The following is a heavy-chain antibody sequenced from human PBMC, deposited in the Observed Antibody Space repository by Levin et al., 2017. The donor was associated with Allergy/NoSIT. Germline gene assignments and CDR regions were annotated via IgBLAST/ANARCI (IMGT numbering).Heavy chain of an antibody. V-gene: IGHV4-31*03. CDR3: ARDHGSGLEY. Sequence: SETLSLTCTVSGGSISSGGYYWSWIRQHPGKGLEWIGYIYYSGSTYYNPSLKSRVTISVDTSKNQFSLKLSSVTAADTAVYYCARDHGSGLEYWGQGTLVTVSS. J-gene: IGHJ4*02. D-gene: IGHD6-25*01. CDR2: IYYSGST. CDR1: GGSISSGGYY.